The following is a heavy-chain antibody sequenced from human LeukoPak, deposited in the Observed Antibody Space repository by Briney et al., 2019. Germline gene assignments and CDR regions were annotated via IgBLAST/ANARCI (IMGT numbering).Heavy chain of an antibody. D-gene: IGHD6-13*01. CDR3: ARDRNPYSSSWYYFDY. V-gene: IGHV3-48*01. J-gene: IGHJ4*02. CDR1: GFTFSSYS. Sequence: PGGSLRLSCAASGFTFSSYSMNWVRQAPGKGLEWVSYISSSSTIYYADSVKGRFTISRDNAKNSLYLQMNSLRAEDTAVYYCARDRNPYSSSWYYFDYWGQGTLVTVSS. CDR2: ISSSSTI.